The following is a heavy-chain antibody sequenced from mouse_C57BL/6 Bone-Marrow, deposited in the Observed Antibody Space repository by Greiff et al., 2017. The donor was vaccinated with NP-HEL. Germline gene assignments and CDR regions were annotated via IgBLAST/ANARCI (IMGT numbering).Heavy chain of an antibody. V-gene: IGHV1-82*01. Sequence: VQRVESGPELVKPGASVKISCKASGYAFSSSWMNWVKQRPGKGLEWIGRIYPGDGDTNYNGKFKGKATLTADKSSSTAYMQLSSLTSEDSAVYFCANYGSSYGTMDYWGQGTSVTVSS. D-gene: IGHD1-1*01. J-gene: IGHJ4*01. CDR2: IYPGDGDT. CDR1: GYAFSSSW. CDR3: ANYGSSYGTMDY.